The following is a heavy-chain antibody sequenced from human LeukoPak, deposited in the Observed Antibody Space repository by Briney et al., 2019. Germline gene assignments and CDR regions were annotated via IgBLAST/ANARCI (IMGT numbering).Heavy chain of an antibody. CDR3: AKVSEDSSSSGFDY. J-gene: IGHJ4*02. D-gene: IGHD6-6*01. CDR1: GFTFSSYA. CDR2: ISYDGSNK. V-gene: IGHV3-30*04. Sequence: GGSLRLSCAASGFTFSSYAMYWVRQAPGKGLEWVAVISYDGSNKYYADSVKGRFTISRDNSKNTLYLQMNSLRAEDTAVYYCAKVSEDSSSSGFDYWGQGTLVTVSS.